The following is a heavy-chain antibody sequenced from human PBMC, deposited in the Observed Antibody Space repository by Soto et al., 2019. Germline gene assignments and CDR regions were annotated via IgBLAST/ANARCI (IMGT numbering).Heavy chain of an antibody. V-gene: IGHV3-53*04. J-gene: IGHJ6*02. Sequence: EVQLVESGGGLAQPGGSLRLSCAASGIPVSSNYMTWVRKAPGKGLEWVSVLHSGGDTYYANSVKGRFTISRHDSTNTLFLQMNSLTPENTAVYYCAGDGPYHYASRMDVWGQGTTVTVSS. CDR2: LHSGGDT. CDR1: GIPVSSNY. D-gene: IGHD3-10*01. CDR3: AGDGPYHYASRMDV.